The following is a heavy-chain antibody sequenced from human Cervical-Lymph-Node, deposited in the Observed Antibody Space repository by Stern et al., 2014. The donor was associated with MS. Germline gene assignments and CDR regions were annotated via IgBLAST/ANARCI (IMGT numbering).Heavy chain of an antibody. CDR3: AADPGGAYCDGDCLYS. V-gene: IGHV1-58*02. J-gene: IGHJ5*02. CDR2: IVVGSGNT. D-gene: IGHD2-21*02. CDR1: GFTFTRSA. Sequence: QMQLVQSGPEVKKPGTSVKVSCKASGFTFTRSAMQWVRQARGQRLEWIGWIVVGSGNTNYAQKFQERVTITRDMSTSTAHMELSSLRSEDTAVYYCAADPGGAYCDGDCLYSWGQGTLVTVSS.